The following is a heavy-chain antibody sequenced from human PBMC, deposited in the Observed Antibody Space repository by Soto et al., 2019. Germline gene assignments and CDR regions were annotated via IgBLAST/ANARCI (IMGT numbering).Heavy chain of an antibody. J-gene: IGHJ4*02. Sequence: EVQLLESGGGLVQPGGSLRLSCAASGFTFSSYAMSWVRQAPGKGLEWVSAISGSGGSTYYADSVKGRFTISRDNSKNKRYLQMNSLRAEDTAVYYCAKARADYYGSGSPIDYWGQGTLVNVSS. CDR3: AKARADYYGSGSPIDY. V-gene: IGHV3-23*01. CDR2: ISGSGGST. CDR1: GFTFSSYA. D-gene: IGHD3-10*01.